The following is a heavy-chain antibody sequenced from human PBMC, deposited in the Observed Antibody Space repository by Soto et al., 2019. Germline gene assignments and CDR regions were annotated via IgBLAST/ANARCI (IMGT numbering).Heavy chain of an antibody. J-gene: IGHJ4*02. V-gene: IGHV4-59*01. CDR3: ARERHETRGYYYGSGSYDPYYFDY. Sequence: SETLSLTCTVSGGSISSYYWSWIRQPPGKGLEWIGYIYYSGSTNYNPSLKSRVTISVDTSKNQFSLKLSSVTAADTAVYYCARERHETRGYYYGSGSYDPYYFDYWGQGTLVTVSS. CDR2: IYYSGST. D-gene: IGHD3-10*01. CDR1: GGSISSYY.